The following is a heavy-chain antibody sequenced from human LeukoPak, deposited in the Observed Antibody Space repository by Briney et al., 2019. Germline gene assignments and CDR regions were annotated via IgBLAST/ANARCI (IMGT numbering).Heavy chain of an antibody. CDR1: GYTFTTYV. V-gene: IGHV1-18*01. D-gene: IGHD6-13*01. Sequence: ASVKVSCKASGYTFTTYVICWVRQAPGQGLEWMGWISASTGYTKYAQNLQGRVTMTTDTSTSTAYMELRSLRSDDTAVYYCARDGYSSSWPYYFDYWGQGTLVTVSS. CDR2: ISASTGYT. CDR3: ARDGYSSSWPYYFDY. J-gene: IGHJ4*02.